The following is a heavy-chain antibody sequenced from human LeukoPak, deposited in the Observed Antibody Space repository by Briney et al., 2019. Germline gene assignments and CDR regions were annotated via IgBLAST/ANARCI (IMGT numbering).Heavy chain of an antibody. Sequence: GGSLRLSCAASGFTFSAYAMSWVRQAPGKGLEWVASISDSGGPTYYADSVRGRFTISRDNSKNTLYLQMNSLRAGDTALYYCAKERVIASRPDYFDYWGQGTLVTVSS. J-gene: IGHJ4*02. D-gene: IGHD6-6*01. CDR3: AKERVIASRPDYFDY. CDR2: ISDSGGPT. V-gene: IGHV3-23*01. CDR1: GFTFSAYA.